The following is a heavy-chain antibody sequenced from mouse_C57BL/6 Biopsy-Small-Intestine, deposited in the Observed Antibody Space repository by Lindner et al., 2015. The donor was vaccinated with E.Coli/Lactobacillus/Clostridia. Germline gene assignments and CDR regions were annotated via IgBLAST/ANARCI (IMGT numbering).Heavy chain of an antibody. V-gene: IGHV1-85*01. D-gene: IGHD1-1*01. CDR3: ARDGSSYLTYWYFDV. CDR2: IYPRDGST. CDR1: GYTFTSYD. J-gene: IGHJ1*03. Sequence: VQLQESGPELVMPGASVKLSCKASGYTFTSYDINWVKQRPGQGLEWIGWIYPRDGSTKYNEKFKGKATLTVDTSSSTAYMELHSLRSEDSAVYFCARDGSSYLTYWYFDVWGTGTTVTVSS.